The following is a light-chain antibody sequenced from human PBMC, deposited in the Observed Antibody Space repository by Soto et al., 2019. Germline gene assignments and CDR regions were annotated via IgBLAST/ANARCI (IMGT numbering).Light chain of an antibody. Sequence: QSALTQPASVSGSPGQSITISCTGTSGDIGSYNLVSWYQHHPGKAPQLMIYEVNKRPSGVSNRFSGSKSGNAASLTISGLQAEDEADYYCSSYTSSRTAVFGGGTKVTVL. CDR2: EVN. CDR3: SSYTSSRTAV. V-gene: IGLV2-14*02. CDR1: SGDIGSYNL. J-gene: IGLJ2*01.